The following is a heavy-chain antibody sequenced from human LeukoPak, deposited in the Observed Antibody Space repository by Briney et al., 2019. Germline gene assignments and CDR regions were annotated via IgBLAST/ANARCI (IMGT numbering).Heavy chain of an antibody. CDR2: ISAYNGNT. CDR3: ARVHQYYYDSSGYYGY. J-gene: IGHJ4*02. Sequence: GASVKVSCKASGYTFTSYGISWVRQAPGQGLEWMGWISAYNGNTNYAQKLQGRVTMTTDTSTSTAYMELRSLRSDDTAVYYCARVHQYYYDSSGYYGYWGQGTLVTVSS. D-gene: IGHD3-22*01. V-gene: IGHV1-18*01. CDR1: GYTFTSYG.